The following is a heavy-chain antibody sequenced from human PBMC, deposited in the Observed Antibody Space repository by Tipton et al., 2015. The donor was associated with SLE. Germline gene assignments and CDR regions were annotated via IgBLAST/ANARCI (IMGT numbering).Heavy chain of an antibody. D-gene: IGHD2/OR15-2a*01. CDR2: IFYTGIT. Sequence: TLSLTCTVSGGSITDYYWTWIRQPPGQGLEWIGYIFYTGITNNNPSLKGRVTISLDTSKNHFSLKLTSVTAADTALYYCARHVGAGGAWSMFDYWGQGTLVTVSS. J-gene: IGHJ4*02. V-gene: IGHV4-59*08. CDR1: GGSITDYY. CDR3: ARHVGAGGAWSMFDY.